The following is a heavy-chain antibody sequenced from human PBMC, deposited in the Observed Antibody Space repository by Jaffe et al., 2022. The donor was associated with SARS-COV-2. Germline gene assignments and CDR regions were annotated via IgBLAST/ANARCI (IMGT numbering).Heavy chain of an antibody. J-gene: IGHJ3*02. CDR2: IYYSGST. D-gene: IGHD4-17*01. Sequence: QVQLQESGPGLVKPSETLSLTCTVSGGSISSYYWSWIRQPPGKGLEWIGYIYYSGSTNYNPSLKSRVTISVDTSKNQFSLKLSSVTAADTAVYYCARHGDYGDLFDAFDIWGQGTMVTVSS. CDR1: GGSISSYY. V-gene: IGHV4-59*08. CDR3: ARHGDYGDLFDAFDI.